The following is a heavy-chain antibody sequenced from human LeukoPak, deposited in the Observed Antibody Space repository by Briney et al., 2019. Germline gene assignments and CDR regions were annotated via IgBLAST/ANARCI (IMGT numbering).Heavy chain of an antibody. V-gene: IGHV3-23*01. CDR1: GFTFRTYG. Sequence: GSLRLSCAAFGFTFRTYGMAWVRQAPGKGLEWVSAVSDDGRNTYYADSVKGRFTISRDNSKNTLYLQMNSLRAEDTALYFCAKRVDYSSPGGYFDSWGQGTLVTVSS. CDR2: VSDDGRNT. CDR3: AKRVDYSSPGGYFDS. J-gene: IGHJ4*02. D-gene: IGHD6-13*01.